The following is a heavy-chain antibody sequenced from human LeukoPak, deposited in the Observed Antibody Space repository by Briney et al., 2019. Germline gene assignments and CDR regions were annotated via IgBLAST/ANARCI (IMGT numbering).Heavy chain of an antibody. V-gene: IGHV1-2*02. Sequence: ASVKVSCKASGYTFTGYYMHWVRQAPGQGLEWMGWVNPNSGGTNYAQKFQGRVTMTRDTSISTAYMELSRLRSDDTAVYYCARVEIVGASKHFDYWGQGTLVTVSS. CDR3: ARVEIVGASKHFDY. J-gene: IGHJ4*02. CDR2: VNPNSGGT. D-gene: IGHD1-26*01. CDR1: GYTFTGYY.